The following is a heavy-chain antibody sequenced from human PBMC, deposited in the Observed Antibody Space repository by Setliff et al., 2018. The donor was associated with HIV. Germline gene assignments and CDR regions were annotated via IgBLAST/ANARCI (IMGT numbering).Heavy chain of an antibody. V-gene: IGHV4-39*01. CDR2: IYHSGST. D-gene: IGHD6-6*01. Sequence: PSETLSLTCSVSGDSISDTTYYWGWIRQPPGKGLEWIGNIYHSGSTFYKPSLKSRVTMSVDTSKNQFSLKLNSVTAADTAVYHCARLSSYRSSSYYFDYWGQGALVTVSS. CDR3: ARLSSYRSSSYYFDY. CDR1: GDSISDTTYY. J-gene: IGHJ4*02.